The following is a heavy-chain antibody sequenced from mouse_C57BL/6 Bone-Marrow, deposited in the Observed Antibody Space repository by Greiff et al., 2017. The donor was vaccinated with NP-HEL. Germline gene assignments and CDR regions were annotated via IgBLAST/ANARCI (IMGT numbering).Heavy chain of an antibody. CDR1: GYTFTSYW. D-gene: IGHD2-4*01. CDR3: ARPYYDYDGDFDY. Sequence: VQLQQPGAELVMPGASVKLSCKASGYTFTSYWMHWVKQRPGQGLEWIGEIDPSDSYINYNQKFKGKSTLTVDKSSSTAKMQLSSLTSEDSAVYYCARPYYDYDGDFDYWGQGTTLTVSS. J-gene: IGHJ2*01. V-gene: IGHV1-69*01. CDR2: IDPSDSYI.